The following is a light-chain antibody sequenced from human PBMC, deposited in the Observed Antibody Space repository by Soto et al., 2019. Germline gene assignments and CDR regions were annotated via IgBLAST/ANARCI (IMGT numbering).Light chain of an antibody. CDR3: QQSGSPPLP. CDR2: DAS. V-gene: IGKV3-20*01. Sequence: VWRQSPDTLSLSPGERATLSCSASQSISDFLAWYQQKPGQAPRLLIYDASKRATDIPDRLSGSGSGTDFTLTISRLEPEDFAVYYCQQSGSPPLPFGGRTKVDIK. J-gene: IGKJ4*01. CDR1: QSISDF.